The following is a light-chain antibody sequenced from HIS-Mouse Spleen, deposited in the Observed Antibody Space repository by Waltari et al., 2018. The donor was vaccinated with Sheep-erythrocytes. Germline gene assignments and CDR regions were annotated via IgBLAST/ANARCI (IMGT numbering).Light chain of an antibody. CDR1: ALPKPY. CDR3: YSTDSSGNHSV. J-gene: IGLJ2*01. Sequence: SYDLTQPPSVSVSPGQTARITCSGDALPKPYAFSYQQKSGQAPVLVIYDDSKRPSGITGRFSGSSSGTMATLTISGAQVEDEADYYCYSTDSSGNHSVFGGGTKLTVL. V-gene: IGLV3-10*01. CDR2: DDS.